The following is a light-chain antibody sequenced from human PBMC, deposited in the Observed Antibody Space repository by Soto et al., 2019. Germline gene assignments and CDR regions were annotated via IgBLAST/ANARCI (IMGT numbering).Light chain of an antibody. CDR1: SSDVGSYKY. CDR3: CSYAGSSTYV. Sequence: QSALTQPASVSGSPGQSITISCTGTSSDVGSYKYVSWYQQHPGKAPKLMIYEVSKRPSGYANRFSGSKSGNTASLTISGLQAEDEADYYCCSYAGSSTYVFGTGTKVTV. CDR2: EVS. V-gene: IGLV2-23*02. J-gene: IGLJ1*01.